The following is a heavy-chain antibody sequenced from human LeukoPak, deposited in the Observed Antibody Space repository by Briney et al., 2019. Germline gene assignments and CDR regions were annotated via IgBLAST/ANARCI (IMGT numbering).Heavy chain of an antibody. CDR3: ARAPTSVSNPYYFDY. CDR1: GYSFTSYW. D-gene: IGHD4-11*01. Sequence: GESLKISCQGSGYSFTSYWIAWVRQMPGKGLEWMGIIYPGDSDTRYSPSFQGQVTISADKSIRTTFLQWGSLKASDTAMYYCARAPTSVSNPYYFDYWGQGTLVTVSS. V-gene: IGHV5-51*01. J-gene: IGHJ4*02. CDR2: IYPGDSDT.